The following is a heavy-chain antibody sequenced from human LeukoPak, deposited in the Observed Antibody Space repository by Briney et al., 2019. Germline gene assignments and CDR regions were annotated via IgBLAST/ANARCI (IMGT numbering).Heavy chain of an antibody. CDR2: IKSKTDGGTT. D-gene: IGHD3-10*01. CDR1: GFTFSSYW. Sequence: GGSLRLSCAASGFTFSSYWMSWVRQAPGKGLEWVGRIKSKTDGGTTDYAAPVKGRFTISRDDSKNTLYLQMNSLKTEDTAVYYCNMVRGVIRSAQFDPWGQGTLVTVSS. J-gene: IGHJ5*02. CDR3: NMVRGVIRSAQFDP. V-gene: IGHV3-15*01.